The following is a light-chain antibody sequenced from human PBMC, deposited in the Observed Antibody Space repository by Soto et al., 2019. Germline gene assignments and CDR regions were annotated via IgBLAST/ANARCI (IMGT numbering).Light chain of an antibody. CDR1: QSVSNN. V-gene: IGKV3-15*01. CDR3: QQYNNWPPWT. CDR2: DAS. Sequence: ILMTQSPATLSVSPGERATLSCRASQSVSNNLAWYQQKPGQAPRLLSYDASTRATGITARFSGSGSGTEITRTISGLQSEDFAVYYCQQYNNWPPWTFGQGTKVEIK. J-gene: IGKJ1*01.